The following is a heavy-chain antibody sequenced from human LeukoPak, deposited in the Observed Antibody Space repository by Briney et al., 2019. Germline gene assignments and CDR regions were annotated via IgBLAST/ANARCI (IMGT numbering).Heavy chain of an antibody. V-gene: IGHV4-59*01. Sequence: PSETLSLTCTVSGGSISGYYWSWIRQPPGKGLEWIGYIYYTGSTNYNPSLKSRVTTSVDTSKNHFSLKLSSLTAADTAVYCCARYGPYHFDYWGQGTLVTVSS. J-gene: IGHJ4*02. D-gene: IGHD3-10*01. CDR1: GGSISGYY. CDR2: IYYTGST. CDR3: ARYGPYHFDY.